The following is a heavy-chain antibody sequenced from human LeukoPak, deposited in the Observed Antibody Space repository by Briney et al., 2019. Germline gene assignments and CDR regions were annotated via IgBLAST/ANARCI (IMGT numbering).Heavy chain of an antibody. D-gene: IGHD3-3*01. J-gene: IGHJ6*03. CDR1: GGSISSYY. Sequence: SETLSLTCTVSGGSISSYYWNWIRQPPGRGLEWIGYIYTSESTNYTPSLKSRVTISVDTSKKQFSLNMSSVTAADTAVYYYAGGNYYYYYIDVWGKGTTVTVSS. CDR3: AGGNYYYYYIDV. CDR2: IYTSEST. V-gene: IGHV4-4*09.